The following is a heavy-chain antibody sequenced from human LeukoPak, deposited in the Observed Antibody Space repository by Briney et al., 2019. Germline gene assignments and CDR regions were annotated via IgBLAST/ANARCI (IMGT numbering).Heavy chain of an antibody. V-gene: IGHV3-15*01. CDR3: TTEYYYGSGSYHHPFDY. D-gene: IGHD3-10*01. Sequence: GGSLRLSCAASGFTFSNAWMSWVRQAPGKGLEWVGRIKSKTDGGTTDYAAPVKGRFTISRDDSKNTLYLQMNSLKTEDTAVYYCTTEYYYGSGSYHHPFDYWGQGTLVTASS. CDR1: GFTFSNAW. J-gene: IGHJ4*02. CDR2: IKSKTDGGTT.